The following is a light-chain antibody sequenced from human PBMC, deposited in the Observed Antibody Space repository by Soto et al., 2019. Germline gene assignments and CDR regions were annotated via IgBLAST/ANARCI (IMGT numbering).Light chain of an antibody. Sequence: QSVLTQPPSVSGAPGQRVTISCTGTSPNIGAGQDVHWYRQLPGAAPKFLISDSNNRASGVPDRFSVSKSGASAPQAITGLRAEDEGDYFCQSYGTSLSGLYVFGTGTKGTVL. CDR1: SPNIGAGQD. J-gene: IGLJ1*01. CDR2: DSN. V-gene: IGLV1-40*01. CDR3: QSYGTSLSGLYV.